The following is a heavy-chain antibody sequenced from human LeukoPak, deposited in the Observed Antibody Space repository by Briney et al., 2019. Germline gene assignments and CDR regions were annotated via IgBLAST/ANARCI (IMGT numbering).Heavy chain of an antibody. V-gene: IGHV4-38-2*01. D-gene: IGHD2-2*01. CDR3: ARQWQSTGFDY. CDR1: GYSISSGYY. Sequence: SETLSLTCAVSGYSISSGYYWGWIRQPPGKGLEWIGSIYHSGSTHYNLSLKSRITISVDTSKNQFSLKLTSVTAADTAMYYCARQWQSTGFDYWGQGTLVTVSS. J-gene: IGHJ4*02. CDR2: IYHSGST.